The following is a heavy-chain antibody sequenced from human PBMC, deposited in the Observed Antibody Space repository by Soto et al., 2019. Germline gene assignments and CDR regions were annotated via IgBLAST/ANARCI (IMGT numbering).Heavy chain of an antibody. V-gene: IGHV4-34*01. CDR1: GGPFSASP. Sequence: QVLLQQWGAGRLKLSETLSLTCAVSGGPFSASPCTWIRQPPGKGLEWIGETNHSGSTNYNPSPKSRVTISVDTSKNHLSLKLSSVTAADTAVYYCARPPYAFAFDIWGQGTMVTVSS. D-gene: IGHD4-17*01. J-gene: IGHJ3*02. CDR3: ARPPYAFAFDI. CDR2: TNHSGST.